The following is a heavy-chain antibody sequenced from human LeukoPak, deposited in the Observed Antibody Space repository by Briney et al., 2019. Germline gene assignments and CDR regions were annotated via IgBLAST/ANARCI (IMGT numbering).Heavy chain of an antibody. CDR1: GYTFTTYG. Sequence: ASVKVPCKASGYTFTTYGISWVRQAPGQGLEWVGWISPYNGDTNYAQKLQGRVTMTTDTSTSTAYMELRSLRADDTAVYFCARGPSFSNSLYYYYYYMDVWAKGTAVTVSS. CDR3: ARGPSFSNSLYYYYYYMDV. V-gene: IGHV1-18*01. CDR2: ISPYNGDT. J-gene: IGHJ6*03. D-gene: IGHD4-11*01.